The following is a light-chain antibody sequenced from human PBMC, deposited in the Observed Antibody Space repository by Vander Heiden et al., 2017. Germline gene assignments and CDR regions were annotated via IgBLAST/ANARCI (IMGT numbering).Light chain of an antibody. J-gene: IGKJ4*01. CDR1: QSVSSY. CDR3: QQRSNWPPLT. CDR2: DAS. V-gene: IGKV3-11*01. Sequence: EIVLTQSPATLSLSPGERATLYCRASQSVSSYLAWYQQKPGQAPRLLIYDASNRATGIPARFSGSGSGTDFTLTISSLEPEDFAVYYCQQRSNWPPLTFGGGKKGEIK.